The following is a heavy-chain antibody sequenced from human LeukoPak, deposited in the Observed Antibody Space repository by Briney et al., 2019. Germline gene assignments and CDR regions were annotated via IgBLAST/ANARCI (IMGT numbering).Heavy chain of an antibody. Sequence: GGSLRLSCEAAGFTFSHYWMHWVRQTPGEGLVWVAQIKGDGSNIRYADSVKGRFVISRDNAKNTLYLQMNSLRDEDTALYYCVRTDPGPEAFELWGQGTLVTVSS. V-gene: IGHV3-74*01. CDR2: IKGDGSNI. J-gene: IGHJ3*01. CDR3: VRTDPGPEAFEL. CDR1: GFTFSHYW. D-gene: IGHD2-21*02.